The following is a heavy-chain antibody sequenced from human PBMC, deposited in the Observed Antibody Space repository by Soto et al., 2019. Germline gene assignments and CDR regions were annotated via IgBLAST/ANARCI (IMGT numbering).Heavy chain of an antibody. D-gene: IGHD4-17*01. CDR3: AREGGDYYFDY. V-gene: IGHV1-69*04. CDR1: GGTFSSYT. Sequence: SVKVSCKASGGTFSSYTISWVRQAPGQGLEWMGRIIPILGIANYAQKFQGRVTITADKSTSTAYMELSSLRSEDTAVYYCAREGGDYYFDYWGQGTLVTVSS. J-gene: IGHJ4*02. CDR2: IIPILGIA.